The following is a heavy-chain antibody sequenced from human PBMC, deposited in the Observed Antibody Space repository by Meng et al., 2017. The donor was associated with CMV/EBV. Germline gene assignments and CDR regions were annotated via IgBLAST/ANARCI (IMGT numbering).Heavy chain of an antibody. D-gene: IGHD3-3*01. V-gene: IGHV1-69*10. CDR1: GGTFTKYV. J-gene: IGHJ3*01. CDR2: IIPLLVTA. Sequence: SVTVSCKTLGGTFTKYVISCVRQAPGQGLEWMGGIIPLLVTANYAQKLQGRVTITADKSTSTAYMELNSLRSEDTAVYYCARDLPIFGVVIHAFDLWGQGTMVTVSS. CDR3: ARDLPIFGVVIHAFDL.